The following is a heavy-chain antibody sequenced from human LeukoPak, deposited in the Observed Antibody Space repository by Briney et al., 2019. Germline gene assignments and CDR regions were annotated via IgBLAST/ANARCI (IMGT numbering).Heavy chain of an antibody. Sequence: PSETLSLTCAVYGGSFSGYYWSWIRQPPGKGLEWIGEINHSGSTNYNPSLKSRVTISGDTSKNQFSLKLSFVTAADTAVYYCARLSFPRGYSYGSFDYWGQGTLVTVSS. CDR3: ARLSFPRGYSYGSFDY. D-gene: IGHD5-18*01. CDR2: INHSGST. V-gene: IGHV4-34*01. J-gene: IGHJ4*02. CDR1: GGSFSGYY.